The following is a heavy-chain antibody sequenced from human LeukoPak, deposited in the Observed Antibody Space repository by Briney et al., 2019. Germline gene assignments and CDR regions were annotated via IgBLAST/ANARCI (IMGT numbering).Heavy chain of an antibody. D-gene: IGHD1-26*01. CDR3: ARHRGGSYSNDAFDI. CDR2: IYTSGST. CDR1: GGSISSYY. J-gene: IGHJ3*02. V-gene: IGHV4-4*09. Sequence: SETLSLTCTVSGGSISSYYWSWIRQPPGKGLEWIGHIYTSGSTNYNPSLKSRVTISVDTSKNQFSLKLSSVTAADTAVYYCARHRGGSYSNDAFDIWGQGTMVTVSS.